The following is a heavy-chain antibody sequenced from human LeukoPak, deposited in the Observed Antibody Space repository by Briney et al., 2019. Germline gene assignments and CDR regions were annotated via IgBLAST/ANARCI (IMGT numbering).Heavy chain of an antibody. CDR1: GGSISSYY. CDR2: IYYSGST. J-gene: IGHJ4*02. CDR3: ARTVEYCGGDCYSFDY. V-gene: IGHV4-59*01. D-gene: IGHD2-21*01. Sequence: SVTLSLTCTVSGGSISSYYWSWIRQPPGKGLEWIGYIYYSGSTNYNPSLKSRVTISVDTSKNQFSLKLSSVTAADTAVYYCARTVEYCGGDCYSFDYWGQGTLVTVSS.